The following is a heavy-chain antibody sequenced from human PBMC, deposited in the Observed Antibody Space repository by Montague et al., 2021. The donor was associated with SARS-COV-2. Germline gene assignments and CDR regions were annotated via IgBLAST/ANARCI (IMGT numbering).Heavy chain of an antibody. D-gene: IGHD2-21*01. CDR2: INNGGST. CDR1: GYSISSGYC. Sequence: SETLSLTCSVSGYSISSGYCWGWIRQPTGKGLEWIGAINNGGSTHYNSSLKSRLIMSLDTSKNQFSLRLSFLTAADTAIYYCARAYCGGDCNYLYIWFDSWGQGALVTVSS. J-gene: IGHJ5*01. V-gene: IGHV4-38-2*01. CDR3: ARAYCGGDCNYLYIWFDS.